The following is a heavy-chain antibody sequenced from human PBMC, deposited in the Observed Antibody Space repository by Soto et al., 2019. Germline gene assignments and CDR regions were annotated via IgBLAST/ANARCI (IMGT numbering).Heavy chain of an antibody. CDR3: EGHSSGWFEDWLDP. CDR1: GYTFTSYG. D-gene: IGHD6-19*01. Sequence: GASVKVSCKASGYTFTSYGISWVRQAPGQGLEWMGWISAYNGNTNYAQKLQGRVTMTTDTSTSTAYMELRSLRSDDTAVYYCEGHSSGWFEDWLDPGGQGTLVSVSS. J-gene: IGHJ5*02. CDR2: ISAYNGNT. V-gene: IGHV1-18*01.